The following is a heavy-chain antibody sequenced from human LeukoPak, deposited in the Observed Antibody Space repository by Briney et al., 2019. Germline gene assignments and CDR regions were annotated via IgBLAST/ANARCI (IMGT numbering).Heavy chain of an antibody. J-gene: IGHJ5*02. Sequence: KPSETLSLTCTVSGGSISSSSYYWGWIRQPPGKGLEWIGYIYYSGSTNYNPSLKSRVTISVDTSKNQFSLKLSSVTAADTAVYYCARHRGWGATAMVRGNWFDPWGQGTLVTVSS. CDR1: GGSISSSSYY. D-gene: IGHD3-10*01. CDR3: ARHRGWGATAMVRGNWFDP. V-gene: IGHV4-61*05. CDR2: IYYSGST.